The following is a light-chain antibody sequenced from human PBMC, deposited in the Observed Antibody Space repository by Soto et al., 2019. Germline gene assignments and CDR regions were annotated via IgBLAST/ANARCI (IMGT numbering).Light chain of an antibody. CDR2: DVN. Sequence: QSALTQPASVSGFPGQSITISCTGTSKDVGGYNYVSWYQKHPAKAPKLKIYDVNKRPSGVSNRFSGSKSGNTASLTISGIQAEDEADYYCSSYSNTGTLYVFGTGTKLTAL. CDR3: SSYSNTGTLYV. CDR1: SKDVGGYNY. J-gene: IGLJ1*01. V-gene: IGLV2-14*01.